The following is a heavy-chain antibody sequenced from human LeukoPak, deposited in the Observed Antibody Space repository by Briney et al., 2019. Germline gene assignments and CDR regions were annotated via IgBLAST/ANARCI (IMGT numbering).Heavy chain of an antibody. CDR2: IYYSGTT. CDR3: AAYGFWSGPQYNWFDP. D-gene: IGHD3-3*01. Sequence: SETLSLTCTVSGGSISSHYWSWIRQPPGKGLEWIGYIYYSGTTNYNPSLKSRVTISVDTSKNQFSLKLSSVTAADTAVYYCAAYGFWSGPQYNWFDPWGQGTLVTVSS. V-gene: IGHV4-59*11. J-gene: IGHJ5*02. CDR1: GGSISSHY.